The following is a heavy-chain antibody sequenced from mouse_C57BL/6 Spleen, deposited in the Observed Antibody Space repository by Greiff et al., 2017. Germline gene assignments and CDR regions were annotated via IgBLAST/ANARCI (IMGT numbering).Heavy chain of an antibody. CDR1: GYSFTSYY. CDR3: ARREGNYDGWNY. Sequence: QVQLQQSGPELVKPGASVKISCKASGYSFTSYYIHWVKQRPGQGLEWIGWIYPGSGYTKYNQKFKDKATLTADKSSSTAYMQLSSLTYEDSAVYYCARREGNYDGWNYWGQGTTLTVSS. CDR2: IYPGSGYT. V-gene: IGHV1-66*01. J-gene: IGHJ2*01. D-gene: IGHD2-1*01.